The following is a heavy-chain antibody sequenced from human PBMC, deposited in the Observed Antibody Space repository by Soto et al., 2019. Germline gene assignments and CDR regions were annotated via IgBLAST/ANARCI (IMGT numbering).Heavy chain of an antibody. V-gene: IGHV1-3*01. CDR2: INAGNGNT. J-gene: IGHJ4*02. CDR1: GYTFTSYA. D-gene: IGHD3-10*01. Sequence: ASVKVSCKASGYTFTSYAMHWVRQAPGQRLEWMGWINAGNGNTKYSQKFQGRVTITRDTSASTAYMELSSLRSEDTAVYYCATRHYYGHPFDYWGQGTLVTVSS. CDR3: ATRHYYGHPFDY.